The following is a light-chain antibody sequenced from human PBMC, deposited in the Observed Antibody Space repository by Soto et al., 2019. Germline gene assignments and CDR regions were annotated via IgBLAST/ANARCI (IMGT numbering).Light chain of an antibody. CDR1: QSVGSSF. Sequence: EIVLTQSPDTLSLSPGERATLSCRASQSVGSSFLAWYQQKPGQAPRLLIYRTSTRATGIPDRFAGGGSGTDFSLTIGRLEPEEFAVYYCQQYENTPLAFGGGTKVESK. J-gene: IGKJ4*01. V-gene: IGKV3-20*01. CDR3: QQYENTPLA. CDR2: RTS.